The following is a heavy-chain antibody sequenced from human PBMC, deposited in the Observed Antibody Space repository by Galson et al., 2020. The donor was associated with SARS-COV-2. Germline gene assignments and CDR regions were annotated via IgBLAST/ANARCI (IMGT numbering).Heavy chain of an antibody. J-gene: IGHJ6*02. V-gene: IGHV3-23*01. D-gene: IGHD4-17*01. CDR3: AKLRWGYRHGMDV. CDR1: GFTFSSYA. Sequence: GESLKISCAASGFTFSSYAMSWVRQAPGKGLEWVSAISGSGGSTYYADSVKGRFTISRDNSKNTLYLQMNSLRAEDTAVYYCAKLRWGYRHGMDVWGQGTTVTVSS. CDR2: ISGSGGST.